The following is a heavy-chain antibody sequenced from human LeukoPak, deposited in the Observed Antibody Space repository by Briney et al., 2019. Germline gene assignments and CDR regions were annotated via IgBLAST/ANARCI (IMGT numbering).Heavy chain of an antibody. V-gene: IGHV4-39*01. D-gene: IGHD5-24*01. CDR1: GGFISSRSYY. Sequence: PSETLSLTCTVSGGFISSRSYYWRWIRQPPGKGLEWIGSIYYSGSTYYNPSLKSRVTISVDTSKNQFSLKLSSVTAADTAVYYCARLEDMATIFDYWGQGTLVTVSS. CDR3: ARLEDMATIFDY. CDR2: IYYSGST. J-gene: IGHJ4*02.